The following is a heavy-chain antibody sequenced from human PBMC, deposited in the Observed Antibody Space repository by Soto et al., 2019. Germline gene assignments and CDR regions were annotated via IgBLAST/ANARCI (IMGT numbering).Heavy chain of an antibody. CDR3: ARDRLRYFDWLPQYYFDY. D-gene: IGHD3-9*01. Sequence: SETLSLTCTVSGGSISSGDYYWSWIRQPPGKGLEWIGYIYYSGSTYYNPSLKSRVTISVDTSKNQFSLKLSSVTAADTAVYYCARDRLRYFDWLPQYYFDYWGQGTLVTVSS. J-gene: IGHJ4*02. V-gene: IGHV4-30-4*01. CDR1: GGSISSGDYY. CDR2: IYYSGST.